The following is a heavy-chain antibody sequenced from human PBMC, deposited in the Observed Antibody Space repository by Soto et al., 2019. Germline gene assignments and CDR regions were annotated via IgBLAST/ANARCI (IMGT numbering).Heavy chain of an antibody. CDR1: GYTLTELS. V-gene: IGHV1-24*01. D-gene: IGHD5-12*01. J-gene: IGHJ6*02. CDR3: AXDLVATVVTPLRYGIDV. CDR2: FDPEDGET. Sequence: ASVKVSCKVSGYTLTELSMHWVRQAPGKGLEWMGGFDPEDGETIYAQKFQGRVTMTEDTSTDTAYMELRILRSEDTAVYYCAXDLVATVVTPLRYGIDVWDRRPTGIVSS.